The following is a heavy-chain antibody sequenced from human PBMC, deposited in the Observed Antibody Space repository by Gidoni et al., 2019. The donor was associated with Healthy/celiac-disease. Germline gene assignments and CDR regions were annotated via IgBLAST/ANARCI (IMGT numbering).Heavy chain of an antibody. V-gene: IGHV4-39*01. Sequence: QLQLQESGPGLVKPSETLSLTCTVSGGSISSSSYYWGWIRQPPGQGLEWIGSIYYSGSTYYNPSLKSRVTISVDTSKNQFSLKLSSVTAADTAVYYCARTYYDFWSGYLAFDPWGQGTLVTVSS. D-gene: IGHD3-3*01. CDR3: ARTYYDFWSGYLAFDP. CDR2: IYYSGST. J-gene: IGHJ5*02. CDR1: GGSISSSSYY.